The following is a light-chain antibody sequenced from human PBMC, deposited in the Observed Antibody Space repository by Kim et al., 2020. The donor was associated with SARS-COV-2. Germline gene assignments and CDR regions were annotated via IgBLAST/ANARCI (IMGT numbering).Light chain of an antibody. V-gene: IGKV3-11*01. CDR2: DAS. J-gene: IGKJ4*01. CDR1: QSVSSY. Sequence: VSPGERATLSCRASQSVSSYLAWYQQKAGQAPRLLIYDASTRAPGIPARFSGSGSGTDFTLTISSLQPEDFAVYYCQQRTNWPLTFGGGTKVEIK. CDR3: QQRTNWPLT.